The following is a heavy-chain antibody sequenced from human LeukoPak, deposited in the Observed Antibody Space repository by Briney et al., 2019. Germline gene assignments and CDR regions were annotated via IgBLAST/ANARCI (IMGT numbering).Heavy chain of an antibody. J-gene: IGHJ5*02. Sequence: GGSLRLSCAASGFTFSSYSMVWVRQAPGKGLEWVSSISSGSNYIYYADSVKGRFTISRDNARTSLYLQMNSLRAEDTAVYYCGRGGRYRPSDLWGQGTLVTVSS. CDR3: GRGGRYRPSDL. CDR1: GFTFSSYS. V-gene: IGHV3-21*04. D-gene: IGHD1-26*01. CDR2: ISSGSNYI.